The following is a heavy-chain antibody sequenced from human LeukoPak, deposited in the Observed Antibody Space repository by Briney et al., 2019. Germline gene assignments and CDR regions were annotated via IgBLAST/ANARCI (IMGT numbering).Heavy chain of an antibody. D-gene: IGHD3-9*01. CDR1: GFTFDDYA. V-gene: IGHV3-20*04. CDR2: ISWIGSST. Sequence: PGGSLRRSCAASGFTFDDYAMSWVRQGPGKGLEWVSGISWIGSSTGHADSVKGRFTISRDNARNSLYLQMNSLRAEDTAFYYCARVLRHFDWSPFDYWGQGILVTVSS. J-gene: IGHJ4*02. CDR3: ARVLRHFDWSPFDY.